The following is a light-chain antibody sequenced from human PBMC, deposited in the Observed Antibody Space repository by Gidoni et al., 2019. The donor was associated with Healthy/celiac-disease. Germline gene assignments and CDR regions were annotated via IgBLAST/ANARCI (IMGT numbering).Light chain of an antibody. CDR1: QSVSSY. V-gene: IGKV3-11*01. CDR2: DAS. J-gene: IGKJ5*01. Sequence: EIVLTQSPATLSLSPVERATLPCRASQSVSSYLAWYQQKPGQAPRLLIYDASNRATGIPARFSGSGSGTDFTLTISSLEPEDFAVYYCQQRSNWPSGTFGQGTRLEIK. CDR3: QQRSNWPSGT.